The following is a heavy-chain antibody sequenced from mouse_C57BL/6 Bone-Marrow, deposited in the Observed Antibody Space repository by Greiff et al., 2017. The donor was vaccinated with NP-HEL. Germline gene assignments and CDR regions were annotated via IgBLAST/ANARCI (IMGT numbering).Heavy chain of an antibody. D-gene: IGHD2-1*01. CDR1: GFNIKDDY. CDR3: TTYGNYLYYFDY. V-gene: IGHV14-4*01. Sequence: VQLQQSGAELVRPGASVKLSCTASGFNIKDDYMHWVKQRPEQGLEWIGWIDPENGDTEYASKFQGKATITADTSSNTAYLQLSSLTSEDTAVYYCTTYGNYLYYFDYWGQGTTLTVSS. J-gene: IGHJ2*01. CDR2: IDPENGDT.